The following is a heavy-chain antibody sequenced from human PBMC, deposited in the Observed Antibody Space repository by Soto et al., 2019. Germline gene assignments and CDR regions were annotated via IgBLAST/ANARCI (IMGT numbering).Heavy chain of an antibody. V-gene: IGHV4-59*01. D-gene: IGHD6-6*01. CDR1: GGSISSYY. CDR3: ARARPSYYYYMDV. Sequence: SETLSLTCTVSGGSISSYYGSWIRQPPGKGLEWIGYIYYSGSTNYNPFLKSRVTISVDTSKNQFSLKLSSVTAADTAVYYCARARPSYYYYMDVWGKGTTVTVSS. J-gene: IGHJ6*03. CDR2: IYYSGST.